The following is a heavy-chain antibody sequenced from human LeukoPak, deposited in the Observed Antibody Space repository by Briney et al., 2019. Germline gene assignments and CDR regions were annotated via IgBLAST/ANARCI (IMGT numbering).Heavy chain of an antibody. CDR1: GGSISSSSYY. CDR3: ARELGTKGSGRYFDL. D-gene: IGHD1-7*01. J-gene: IGHJ2*01. V-gene: IGHV4-39*07. CDR2: IYYSGST. Sequence: PSETLSLTCTVSGGSISSSSYYWGWIRQPPGKGLEWIGSIYYSGSTNYNPSLKSRVTISVDTSKNQFSLKLSSVTAADTAVYYCARELGTKGSGRYFDLWGRGTLVTVSS.